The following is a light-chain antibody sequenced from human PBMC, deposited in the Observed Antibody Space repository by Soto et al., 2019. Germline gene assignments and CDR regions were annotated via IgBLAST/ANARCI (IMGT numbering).Light chain of an antibody. V-gene: IGLV2-8*01. CDR2: EVT. J-gene: IGLJ1*01. CDR3: SSYAGSNNYV. Sequence: QCLLTQPPSASGSPGQSVTISCTGTISDVGGYSCVSWYQQHPGKAPKLMIYEVTKRPSGVPNRFSGSRSGNTASLTVSGLQAEDEADYYCSSYAGSNNYVFGTGTKVTVL. CDR1: ISDVGGYSC.